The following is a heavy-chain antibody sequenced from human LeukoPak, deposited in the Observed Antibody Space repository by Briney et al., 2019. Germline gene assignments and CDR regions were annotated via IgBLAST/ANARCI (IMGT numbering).Heavy chain of an antibody. CDR1: GFTFSSYA. V-gene: IGHV3-23*01. Sequence: GGSLRLSCAASGFTFSSYAMSWVRQAPGKGLEWVSAVSGSGGTTYYADSVKGRFTISRDNPKNTLYLQMNSLRAEDTAVYYCAKDFGSGSPQYFDYWGQGTLVTVSS. J-gene: IGHJ4*02. CDR3: AKDFGSGSPQYFDY. CDR2: VSGSGGTT. D-gene: IGHD3-10*01.